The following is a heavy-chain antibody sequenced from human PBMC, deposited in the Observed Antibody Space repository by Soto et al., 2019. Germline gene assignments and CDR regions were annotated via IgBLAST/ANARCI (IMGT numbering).Heavy chain of an antibody. CDR3: ARGVDAFDI. CDR1: GFTFSKFT. J-gene: IGHJ3*02. Sequence: GGSLRLSCVASGFTFSKFTMSWVRQAPGKGLEWVSAISARGGSTYYADSVKGRFTISRDNSKNTLYLQMNSLRAEDTAVYYCARGVDAFDIWGQGTMVTVSS. CDR2: ISARGGST. V-gene: IGHV3-23*01.